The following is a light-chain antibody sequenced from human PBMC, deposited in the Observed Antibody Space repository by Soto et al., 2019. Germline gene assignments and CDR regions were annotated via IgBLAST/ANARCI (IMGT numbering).Light chain of an antibody. CDR2: EVS. J-gene: IGLJ1*01. CDR1: SNDVGSYNL. CDR3: SSYTSSSTLV. V-gene: IGLV2-14*02. Sequence: QSVLSQPSSVSGSPGESISISCTGTSNDVGSYNLVSFXQQHPGKAPKLMIYEVSNRPSGASNRFSGSKSGNTASLTISGLQAEDEAEYYCSSYTSSSTLVCGTGTKVTVL.